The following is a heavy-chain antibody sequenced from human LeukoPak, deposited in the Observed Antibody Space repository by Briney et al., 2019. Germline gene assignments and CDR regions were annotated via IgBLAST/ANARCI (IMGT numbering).Heavy chain of an antibody. CDR1: GFFVSNNY. Sequence: GGSLRLSCAASGFFVSNNYMSWVRQAPGKGLEWVANIKQDGSAKYYVDSVKGRFTISRDNAKNSLYLQMDSLRVEDAAVYYCARDGPDGSSSDFDYWGQGTLVTVSS. V-gene: IGHV3-7*01. J-gene: IGHJ4*02. CDR2: IKQDGSAK. CDR3: ARDGPDGSSSDFDY. D-gene: IGHD6-6*01.